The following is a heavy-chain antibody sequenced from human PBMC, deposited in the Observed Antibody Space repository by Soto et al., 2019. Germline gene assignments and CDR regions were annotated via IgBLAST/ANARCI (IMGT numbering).Heavy chain of an antibody. V-gene: IGHV4-34*01. D-gene: IGHD3-10*01. J-gene: IGHJ4*02. Sequence: SETLSLTCAVYGGSFSGYYWSWIRQPPGKGLEWIGEINHSGSTNYNPSLKSRVTISVDTSKNQFSLKLSSVPAADTAVYYCARADPSYYYGSGSYSDYWGQGTLVTVSS. CDR3: ARADPSYYYGSGSYSDY. CDR1: GGSFSGYY. CDR2: INHSGST.